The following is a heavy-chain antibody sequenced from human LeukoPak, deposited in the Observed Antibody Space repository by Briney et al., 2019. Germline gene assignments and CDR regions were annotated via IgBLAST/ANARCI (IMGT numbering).Heavy chain of an antibody. CDR1: GGSFSGYY. Sequence: SETVSLTCAVYGGSFSGYYWSWIRQPPGKGLEWIGEINHSGSTNYNPSLKSRVTISVDTSKNQFSLKLSSVTAADTAVYYCARTKTWFGELSFFDYWGQGTLVTVSS. J-gene: IGHJ4*02. V-gene: IGHV4-34*01. D-gene: IGHD3-10*01. CDR3: ARTKTWFGELSFFDY. CDR2: INHSGST.